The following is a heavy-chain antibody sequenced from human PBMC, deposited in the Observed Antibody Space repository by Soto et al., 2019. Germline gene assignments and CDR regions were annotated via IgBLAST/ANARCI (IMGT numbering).Heavy chain of an antibody. Sequence: SETLSLTCTVSGGSISSGGYYWSWIRQHPGKGLEWIGYIYYSGSTYYNPSLKSRVTISVDTSKNQFSLKLSSVTAADTAVYYCARVRIKDNDFVVVPAAMGPHPSVFAYWGQGTLVTVSS. D-gene: IGHD2-2*01. V-gene: IGHV4-31*03. J-gene: IGHJ4*02. CDR2: IYYSGST. CDR3: ARVRIKDNDFVVVPAAMGPHPSVFAY. CDR1: GGSISSGGYY.